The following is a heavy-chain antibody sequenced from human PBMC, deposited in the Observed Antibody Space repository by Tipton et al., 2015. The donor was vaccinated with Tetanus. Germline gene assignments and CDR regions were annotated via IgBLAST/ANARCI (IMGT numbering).Heavy chain of an antibody. V-gene: IGHV3-7*01. D-gene: IGHD6-13*01. CDR1: GFTFSSYW. CDR3: ARGAAARTTLGFDP. J-gene: IGHJ5*02. Sequence: GSLRLSCAASGFTFSSYWMSWVRQAPGKGLEWVANIKQDGSEKYYVDSVKGRFTISRDNAKNSLYLQMNSLRAEDTAVYYCARGAAARTTLGFDPWGQGTLVTVSS. CDR2: IKQDGSEK.